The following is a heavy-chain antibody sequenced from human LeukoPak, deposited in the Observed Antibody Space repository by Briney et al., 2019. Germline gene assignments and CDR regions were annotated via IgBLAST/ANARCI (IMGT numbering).Heavy chain of an antibody. CDR2: ISSSSSYI. J-gene: IGHJ4*02. D-gene: IGHD3-3*01. CDR1: GFTFSSYS. V-gene: IGHV3-21*01. CDR3: ARDLRFLEWLSPFDY. Sequence: GGSLRLFCAASGFTFSSYSMKWVRQAPGKGLEWVSSISSSSSYIYYADSVKGRFTISRDNAKNSLYLQMNSLRAEDTAVYYCARDLRFLEWLSPFDYWGQGTLATVSS.